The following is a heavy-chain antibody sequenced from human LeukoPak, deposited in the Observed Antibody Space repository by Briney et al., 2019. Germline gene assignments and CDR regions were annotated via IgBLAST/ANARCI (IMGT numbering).Heavy chain of an antibody. CDR2: INHSGST. Sequence: SETLSLTCAVYGGSFSGYYWSWIRQPPGKGLEWIGEINHSGSTNYNPSPKSRVTISVDTSKNQFSLKLSSVTAADTAVYYCASPPGIAAAGTTNWFDPWGQGTLVTVSS. D-gene: IGHD6-13*01. J-gene: IGHJ5*02. CDR3: ASPPGIAAAGTTNWFDP. V-gene: IGHV4-34*01. CDR1: GGSFSGYY.